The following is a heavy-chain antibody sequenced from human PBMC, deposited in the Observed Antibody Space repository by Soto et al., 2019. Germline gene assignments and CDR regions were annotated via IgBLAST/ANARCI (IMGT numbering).Heavy chain of an antibody. Sequence: GESLEISCKGSGYSFTSYWIGWVRQMPGKGLEWMGIIYPGDSDTRYSPSFQGQVTISADKSISTAYLQWSSLKASDTAMYYCARLSGCSSTSCYTHMDVWGQGTTVTVSS. J-gene: IGHJ6*02. CDR2: IYPGDSDT. CDR3: ARLSGCSSTSCYTHMDV. CDR1: GYSFTSYW. V-gene: IGHV5-51*01. D-gene: IGHD2-2*02.